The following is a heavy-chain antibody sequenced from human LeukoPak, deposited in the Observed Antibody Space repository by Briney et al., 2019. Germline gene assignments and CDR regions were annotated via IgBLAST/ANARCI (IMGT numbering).Heavy chain of an antibody. CDR3: ARVAIMVRGVIGIPDGFDI. CDR1: GGSISSYY. J-gene: IGHJ3*02. V-gene: IGHV4-59*01. CDR2: IYYSGST. Sequence: SETLSLTCTVSGGSISSYYWSWIRQPPGKGLEWIGYIYYSGSTNYNPSLKSRVTISVDTSKNQFSLKLSSVTAADTAVYYCARVAIMVRGVIGIPDGFDIWGQGTMVTVSS. D-gene: IGHD3-10*01.